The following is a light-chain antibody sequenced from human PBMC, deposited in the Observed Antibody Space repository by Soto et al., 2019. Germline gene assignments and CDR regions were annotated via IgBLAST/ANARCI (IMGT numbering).Light chain of an antibody. J-gene: IGKJ4*01. CDR1: QSVSSY. CDR2: DAS. Sequence: DIVLTQSPATQSLSPGDRATLSCRASQSVSSYLAWYQQRPGQAPRLLIYDASNRATGVPARFSGSGSGTDFTLTISSLEPEDFAVYYCQHRANWPLTFGGGTKLEIK. CDR3: QHRANWPLT. V-gene: IGKV3-11*01.